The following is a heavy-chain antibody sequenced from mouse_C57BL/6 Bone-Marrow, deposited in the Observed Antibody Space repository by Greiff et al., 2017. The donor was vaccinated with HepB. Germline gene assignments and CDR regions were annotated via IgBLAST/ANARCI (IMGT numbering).Heavy chain of an antibody. Sequence: EVKLMESGGGLVQPGGSLKLSCAASGFTFSDYYMYWVRQTPEKRLEWVAYISNGGGSTYYPDTVKGRFTISRDNAKNTLYLQMSRLKSEDTAMYYCARHMGYRNYLGGQGTLVTVSA. J-gene: IGHJ3*01. D-gene: IGHD2-5*01. CDR1: GFTFSDYY. CDR2: ISNGGGST. CDR3: ARHMGYRNYL. V-gene: IGHV5-12*01.